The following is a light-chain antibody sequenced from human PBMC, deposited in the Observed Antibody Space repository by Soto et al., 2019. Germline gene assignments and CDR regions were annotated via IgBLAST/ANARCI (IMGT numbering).Light chain of an antibody. J-gene: IGKJ2*01. Sequence: EIVLTQSPGTLSLSPGERATLSCRASQSVSSSYLAWYQQKPGQAPRRLIYGASSRAAGIPDRFSGSGSGTDITLTISRLEPEDFAVYYGQQYGSSPPTFGQGTKLEIK. V-gene: IGKV3-20*01. CDR1: QSVSSSY. CDR3: QQYGSSPPT. CDR2: GAS.